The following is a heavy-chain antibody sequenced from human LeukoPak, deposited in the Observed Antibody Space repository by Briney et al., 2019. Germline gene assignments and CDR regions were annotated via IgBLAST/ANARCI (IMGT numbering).Heavy chain of an antibody. Sequence: PSETLSLTCTVSGGSISSYYWSWIRQPPGKGLEWIGYIYYSGSTNYNPSLKSRVTISVDTSKNQFSLKLSSVAAADTAVYYCAGHRYSASYDFWSGYLERFDYWGQGTLVTVSS. D-gene: IGHD3-3*01. J-gene: IGHJ4*02. CDR3: AGHRYSASYDFWSGYLERFDY. CDR1: GGSISSYY. CDR2: IYYSGST. V-gene: IGHV4-59*01.